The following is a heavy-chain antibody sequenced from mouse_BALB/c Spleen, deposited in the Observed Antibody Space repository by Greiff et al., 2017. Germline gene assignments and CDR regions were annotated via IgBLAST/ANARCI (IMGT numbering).Heavy chain of an antibody. CDR3: ARWMITYFDY. D-gene: IGHD2-4*01. J-gene: IGHJ2*01. CDR2: IYPGDGDT. V-gene: IGHV1-80*01. Sequence: QVQLKESGAELVRPGSSVKISCKASGYAFSSYWMNWVKQRPGQGLEWIGQIYPGDGDTNYNGKFKGKATLTADKSSSTAYMQLSSLTSEDSAVYFCARWMITYFDYWGQGTTLTVSS. CDR1: GYAFSSYW.